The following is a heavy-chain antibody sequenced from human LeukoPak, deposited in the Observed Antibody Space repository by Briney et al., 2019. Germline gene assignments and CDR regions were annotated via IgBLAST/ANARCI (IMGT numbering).Heavy chain of an antibody. V-gene: IGHV3-7*01. Sequence: GGSLRLSCAASGFTFSTYAMSWVRQGPGKGLEWVANIKPDGSLIYYVDSVKGRFTISRDNAKNSLYLQMNSLRAEDTAVYYCAKWELYSGFYYIDYWGQGTLATVSS. J-gene: IGHJ4*02. CDR3: AKWELYSGFYYIDY. CDR2: IKPDGSLI. D-gene: IGHD1-26*01. CDR1: GFTFSTYA.